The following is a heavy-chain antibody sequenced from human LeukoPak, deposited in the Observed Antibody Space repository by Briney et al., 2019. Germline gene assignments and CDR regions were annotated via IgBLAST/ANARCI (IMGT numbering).Heavy chain of an antibody. V-gene: IGHV3-21*01. CDR1: GFTFSSYS. J-gene: IGHJ4*02. CDR3: AKARGPYSSGHQVFDY. Sequence: GGSLRLSCAASGFTFSSYSMNWVRQAPGKGLEWVSSISSSSSYIYYADSVKGRFTISRDNAKNSLYLQMNSLRAEDTAVYYCAKARGPYSSGHQVFDYWGQGTLVTVSS. CDR2: ISSSSSYI. D-gene: IGHD6-19*01.